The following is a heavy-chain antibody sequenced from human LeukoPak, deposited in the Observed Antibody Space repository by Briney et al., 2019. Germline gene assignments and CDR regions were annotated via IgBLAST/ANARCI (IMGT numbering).Heavy chain of an antibody. D-gene: IGHD4-17*01. J-gene: IGHJ3*02. V-gene: IGHV3-7*01. CDR1: GFTFSSYW. CDR3: ARDRGYGDYESAFDI. Sequence: GGSLRLSSAASGFTFSSYWMSRVRQAPGKGLEWVANIKQDGSEKYYVDSVKGRFTISRDNTKNSLYLQMNSLRAEDTAVYYCARDRGYGDYESAFDIWGQGTMVTVSS. CDR2: IKQDGSEK.